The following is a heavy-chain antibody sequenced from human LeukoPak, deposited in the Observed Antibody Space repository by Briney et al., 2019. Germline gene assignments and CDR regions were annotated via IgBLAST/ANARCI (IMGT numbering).Heavy chain of an antibody. CDR3: ARAFTLGYCSGGSCHDAFDI. CDR2: ISYDGSNK. D-gene: IGHD2-15*01. J-gene: IGHJ3*02. CDR1: GFTFSSYA. Sequence: PGGSLRLSCAASGFTFSSYAMHWVRQAPGKGLEWVAVISYDGSNKYYADSVKGRFTISRDNSKNTLYLQMNSLRAEDTAVYYCARAFTLGYCSGGSCHDAFDIWGQGTMATVSS. V-gene: IGHV3-30*04.